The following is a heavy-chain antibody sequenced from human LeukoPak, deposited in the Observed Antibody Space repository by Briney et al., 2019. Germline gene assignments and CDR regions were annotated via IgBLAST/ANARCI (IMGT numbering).Heavy chain of an antibody. J-gene: IGHJ4*02. CDR1: GGTFSSYA. Sequence: GSSVKVSCKASGGTFSSYAISWVRQAPGQWLEWMGGIIPIFGTANYAQKFQGRVTITTDESTSTAYMELSSLRSEDTAVYYCARTYDSSGYLFDYWGQGTLVTVSS. CDR2: IIPIFGTA. V-gene: IGHV1-69*05. CDR3: ARTYDSSGYLFDY. D-gene: IGHD3-22*01.